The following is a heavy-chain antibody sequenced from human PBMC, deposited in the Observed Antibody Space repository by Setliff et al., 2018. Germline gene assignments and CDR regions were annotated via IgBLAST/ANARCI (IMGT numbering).Heavy chain of an antibody. J-gene: IGHJ6*03. V-gene: IGHV4-61*09. D-gene: IGHD3-3*01. Sequence: LSLTCTVAGGSISNTYYYWSWIRQPAGKGLEWIGHIYTSWSTNYNPSLKSRVTISVDTSKNQFSLKLSSVTAADTAVYYCARLSGFLYIDVWGKGTTVTVSS. CDR2: IYTSWST. CDR3: ARLSGFLYIDV. CDR1: GGSISNTYYY.